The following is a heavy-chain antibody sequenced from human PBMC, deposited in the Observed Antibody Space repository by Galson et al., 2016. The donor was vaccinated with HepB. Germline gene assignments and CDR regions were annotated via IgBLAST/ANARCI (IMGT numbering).Heavy chain of an antibody. V-gene: IGHV3-33*06. CDR3: AKIPMAIPGEY. D-gene: IGHD3-10*01. CDR2: IWYDGSHK. J-gene: IGHJ4*01. Sequence: SLRLSCAASGFTFSSYGMHWVRQAPGKGLEWVALIWYDGSHKFYADSVKGRFTISRDNSKNTLYLQMSSLRAEDTAVYYCAKIPMAIPGEYWGHGTLVTVSS. CDR1: GFTFSSYG.